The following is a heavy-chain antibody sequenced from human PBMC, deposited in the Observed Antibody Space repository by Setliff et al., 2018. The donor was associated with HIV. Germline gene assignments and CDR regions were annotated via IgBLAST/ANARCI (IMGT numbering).Heavy chain of an antibody. CDR1: GYSISSGYY. CDR3: AGLSDFLDY. CDR2: IYHSGST. J-gene: IGHJ4*02. D-gene: IGHD2-21*01. V-gene: IGHV4-38-2*01. Sequence: PSETLSLTCAVSGYSISSGYYWGWIRQPPGKGLEWIGSIYHSGSTYYNPSLKSRVTMSLDRSKRQFSLKLTSLTAADTAVYYCAGLSDFLDYWGLGNLVTVSS.